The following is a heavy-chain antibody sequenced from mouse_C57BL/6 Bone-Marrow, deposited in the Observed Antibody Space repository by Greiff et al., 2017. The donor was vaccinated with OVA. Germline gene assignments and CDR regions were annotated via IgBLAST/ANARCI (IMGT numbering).Heavy chain of an antibody. J-gene: IGHJ1*03. CDR3: ARSLLYYDYWYFDV. V-gene: IGHV1-64*01. CDR2: IHPNSGST. D-gene: IGHD2-4*01. Sequence: QVQLQQPGAELVKPGASVKLSCKASGYTFTSYWMHWVKQRPGQGLEWIGMIHPNSGSTNYNAKFKSKATLTVDKSSSTAYMQLSSLTSEDSAVYYGARSLLYYDYWYFDVWGTGTTVTVSS. CDR1: GYTFTSYW.